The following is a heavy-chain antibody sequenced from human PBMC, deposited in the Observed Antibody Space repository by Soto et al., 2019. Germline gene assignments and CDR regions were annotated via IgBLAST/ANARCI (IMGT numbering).Heavy chain of an antibody. Sequence: GGSLRLACEASGLTFSAYGMHWVRQAPGKGLEWVATISYDGSKKYFGDSVKGRFTISRDNSKSTLYLEMNSLRTEDTAVYYCAKASHCNKGRCSLGLIGDRAFDIWGQGTMVTVSS. J-gene: IGHJ3*02. CDR2: ISYDGSKK. D-gene: IGHD2-8*01. CDR1: GLTFSAYG. V-gene: IGHV3-30*18. CDR3: AKASHCNKGRCSLGLIGDRAFDI.